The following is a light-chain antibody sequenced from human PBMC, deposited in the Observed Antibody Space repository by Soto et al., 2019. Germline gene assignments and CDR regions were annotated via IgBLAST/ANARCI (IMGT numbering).Light chain of an antibody. Sequence: QSALTQPASVSGSPGQSITISCTGASTDVGGYKFLSWHQQYPGKAPKLIIYDLSNRPSGVSNRFSGSKSGNAASLTISGLQPEDEAYYYCSSYTSTTTVWVFGGGTKLTVL. V-gene: IGLV2-14*01. CDR1: STDVGGYKF. J-gene: IGLJ3*02. CDR3: SSYTSTTTVWV. CDR2: DLS.